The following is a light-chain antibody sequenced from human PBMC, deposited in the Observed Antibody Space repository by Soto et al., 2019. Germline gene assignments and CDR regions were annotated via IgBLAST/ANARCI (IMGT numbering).Light chain of an antibody. CDR3: SSYTSSSTLYV. V-gene: IGLV2-14*01. CDR1: SSDVGGYNY. CDR2: EVS. Sequence: QSVLTQPAPVCGSPGQSITISCTGTSSDVGGYNYVSWYQQHPGKAPKLMIYEVSNRPSGVSNRFSGSKSGNTASLTIPGLQAEDEADYYSSSYTSSSTLYVFGTGTKV. J-gene: IGLJ1*01.